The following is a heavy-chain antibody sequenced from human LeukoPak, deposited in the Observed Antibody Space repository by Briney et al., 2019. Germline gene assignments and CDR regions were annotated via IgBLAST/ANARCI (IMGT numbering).Heavy chain of an antibody. CDR1: GITFSSYG. J-gene: IGHJ4*02. Sequence: GGSLRLSCAASGITFSSYGMSWVRQAPGKGLEWVSAISGSGGSTYYADSVKGRFTISRDNSKNTLYLQMNSLRAEDTAVYYCAKAERITMIVVGYFDYWGQGTLVTVSS. V-gene: IGHV3-23*01. CDR3: AKAERITMIVVGYFDY. D-gene: IGHD3-22*01. CDR2: ISGSGGST.